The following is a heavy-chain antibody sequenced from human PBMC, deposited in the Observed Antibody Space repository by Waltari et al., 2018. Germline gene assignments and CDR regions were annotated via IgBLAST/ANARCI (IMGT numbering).Heavy chain of an antibody. Sequence: EVQLVESGGGLVKPGGSMRPSCGASGFSLRSYSMNWVRQAPGKGLEWVSSISSSTTYIHYADSVKGRFTISRDNAKNSLYLQMNSLRVEDTAVYYCVSGGWGFYFDYWGQGTVVTVSS. CDR2: ISSSTTYI. CDR3: VSGGWGFYFDY. CDR1: GFSLRSYS. D-gene: IGHD7-27*01. J-gene: IGHJ4*02. V-gene: IGHV3-21*01.